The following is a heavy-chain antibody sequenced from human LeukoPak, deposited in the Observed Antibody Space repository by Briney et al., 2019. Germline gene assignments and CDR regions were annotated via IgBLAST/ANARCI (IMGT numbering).Heavy chain of an antibody. J-gene: IGHJ4*02. V-gene: IGHV3-11*01. D-gene: IGHD3-22*01. CDR1: GFTFSDYY. CDR3: ARDRVTGYYDSSGYLFF. CDR2: ISSSGSTI. Sequence: GGSLRLSCAASGFTFSDYYMSWIRQAPGKRLEWVSYISSSGSTIYYADSMEGRFTISRDNAKNSLYLQMNSLRAEDTAVYYCARDRVTGYYDSSGYLFFWGQGTLVTVSS.